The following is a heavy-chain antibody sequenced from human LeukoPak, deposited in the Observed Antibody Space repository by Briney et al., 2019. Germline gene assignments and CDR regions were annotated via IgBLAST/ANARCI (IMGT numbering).Heavy chain of an antibody. V-gene: IGHV4-30-2*01. CDR2: IYHSGST. CDR3: ARGGGSGWYWDGAFDI. D-gene: IGHD6-19*01. Sequence: PSETLSLTCAVSGGSISSGGYSWSWIRQPPGKGLEWIGYIYHSGSTNYNPSLKSRVTISVDTSKNQFSLKLSSVTAADTAVYYCARGGGSGWYWDGAFDIWGQGTMVTVSS. J-gene: IGHJ3*02. CDR1: GGSISSGGYS.